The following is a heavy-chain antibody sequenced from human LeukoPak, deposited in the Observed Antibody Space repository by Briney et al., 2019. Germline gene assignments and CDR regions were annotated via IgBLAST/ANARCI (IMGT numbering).Heavy chain of an antibody. V-gene: IGHV4-34*01. D-gene: IGHD6-13*01. Sequence: SETLSLTCAVYGGSFSGYYWSWIRQPPGKGLEWIGEINHSGSTNYNPSLKSRVTISVDTSKNQFSLKLSSVTAADTAVYYCARLLSSSWGIDIWGQGTMVTVSS. CDR3: ARLLSSSWGIDI. J-gene: IGHJ3*02. CDR1: GGSFSGYY. CDR2: INHSGST.